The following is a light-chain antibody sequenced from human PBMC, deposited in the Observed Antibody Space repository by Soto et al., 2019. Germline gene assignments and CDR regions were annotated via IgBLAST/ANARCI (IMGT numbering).Light chain of an antibody. CDR2: TVS. Sequence: DIVMTQTPLSLTVTPGEPVSISFRSSQSLLDSDDGNTYLDWYLQKPGRSPQLLIYTVSYRASGVPDRFSGSGSGSELTLKISRVEAEDVGVEYCMEWIEFPLTIGQGNKVDI. CDR3: MEWIEFPLT. J-gene: IGKJ4*01. CDR1: QSLLDSDDGNTY. V-gene: IGKV2-40*01.